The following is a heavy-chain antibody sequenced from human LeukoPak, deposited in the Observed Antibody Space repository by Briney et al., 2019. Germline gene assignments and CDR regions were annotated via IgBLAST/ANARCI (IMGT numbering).Heavy chain of an antibody. CDR2: IYYSGST. D-gene: IGHD3-22*01. Sequence: SETLSLTCTVSGGSISSYYWSWIRQPPGKGLEWIGYIYYSGSTNYNPSLKSRVTISVDTSKNQFSLKLSSVTAADTAVYYCARRYYYDSSGYQTYAFDIWGHGTMVTVSS. CDR1: GGSISSYY. J-gene: IGHJ3*02. CDR3: ARRYYYDSSGYQTYAFDI. V-gene: IGHV4-59*08.